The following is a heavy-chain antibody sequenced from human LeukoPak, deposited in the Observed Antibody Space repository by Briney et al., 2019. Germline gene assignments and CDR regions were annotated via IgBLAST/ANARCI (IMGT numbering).Heavy chain of an antibody. D-gene: IGHD6-13*01. CDR1: GFTFSSYA. Sequence: GGSLRLSCAASGFTFSSYAMSWVRQAPGKGLEWVSAISGSGGSTYYADSVKGRFTISRDNSKNTLYLQMNSLRAEDTAVYYCAKDRDSSSWSPPLNWFDPWGQGTLVTVSS. CDR2: ISGSGGST. J-gene: IGHJ5*02. V-gene: IGHV3-23*01. CDR3: AKDRDSSSWSPPLNWFDP.